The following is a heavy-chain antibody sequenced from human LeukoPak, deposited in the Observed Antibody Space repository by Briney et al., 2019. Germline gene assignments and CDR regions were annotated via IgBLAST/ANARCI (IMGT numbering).Heavy chain of an antibody. CDR3: ARNTVLDYYMDV. Sequence: ASVKVSCKASRYTFTSYGISWVRQAPGQGGEWMGWISAYNGNTNYAPKLQGRVTMTTDTSTSTAYMELRSLRSDDTAVYYCARNTVLDYYMDVWGKGTTVTVSS. J-gene: IGHJ6*03. CDR1: RYTFTSYG. CDR2: ISAYNGNT. D-gene: IGHD4-11*01. V-gene: IGHV1-18*01.